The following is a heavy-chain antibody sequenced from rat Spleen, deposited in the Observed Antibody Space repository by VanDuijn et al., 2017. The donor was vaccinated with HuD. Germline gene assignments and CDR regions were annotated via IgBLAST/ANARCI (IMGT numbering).Heavy chain of an antibody. V-gene: IGHV5-58*01. CDR3: TRGYVMDA. Sequence: EVQLVETGGGLVQPGRSLKLSCVASGFTFSNYWMYWIRQAPGKGLEWVSSINTDGGSTSYLDSVRGRFTISRDNAKNTQYLQMDSLRSEDTATYYCTRGYVMDAWGQGASVTVSS. CDR1: GFTFSNYW. J-gene: IGHJ4*01. CDR2: INTDGGST.